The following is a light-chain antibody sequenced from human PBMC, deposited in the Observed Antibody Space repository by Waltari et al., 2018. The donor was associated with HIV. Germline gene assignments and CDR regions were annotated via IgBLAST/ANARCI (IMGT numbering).Light chain of an antibody. J-gene: IGLJ2*01. CDR3: CSYAGTSTYVA. V-gene: IGLV2-23*02. Sequence: QSALTQPASVSGSPGQSITISCTGTSSDVGCYNLVSWYQQHPGKAPKLTIYEVSKRPSGVSNRFHGSKSGNTASLTISGLQAEDEADYYCCSYAGTSTYVAFGGGTKLTVL. CDR1: SSDVGCYNL. CDR2: EVS.